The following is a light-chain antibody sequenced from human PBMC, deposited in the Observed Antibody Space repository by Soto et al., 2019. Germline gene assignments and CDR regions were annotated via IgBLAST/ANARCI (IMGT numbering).Light chain of an antibody. CDR3: QHYNSYSEA. CDR2: EAS. J-gene: IGKJ1*01. V-gene: IGKV1-5*03. CDR1: QPIRTW. Sequence: DIQVTQSPSTLSASVGDRVTITCWASQPIRTWLAWYQEKPGKAPKLLIYEASTLKSGVPSRFSGSGSGTEFTLTISSLQPDDFATYYCQHYNSYSEAFGQGTKVDIK.